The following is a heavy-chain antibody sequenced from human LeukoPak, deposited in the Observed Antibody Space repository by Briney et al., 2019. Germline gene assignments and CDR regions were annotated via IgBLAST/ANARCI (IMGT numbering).Heavy chain of an antibody. J-gene: IGHJ4*02. CDR3: ARDLSSSTSCYSY. D-gene: IGHD2-2*01. CDR1: GFTFSSHS. CDR2: ISPSGNYI. V-gene: IGHV3-21*01. Sequence: GGSLRLSCAASGFTFSSHSMNWVRQAPGKGLEWVASISPSGNYIYYADSVEGRFTISRDNAKNSLYLQMNSLRAEDTAVYYCARDLSSSTSCYSYWGQGTLVTVSS.